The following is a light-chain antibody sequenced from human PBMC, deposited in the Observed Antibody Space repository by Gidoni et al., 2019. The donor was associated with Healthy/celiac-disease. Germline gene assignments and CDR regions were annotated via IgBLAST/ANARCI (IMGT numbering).Light chain of an antibody. J-gene: IGKJ1*01. V-gene: IGKV1-39*01. CDR2: ATS. CDR1: QSISSY. Sequence: DIQMTQSPSSLSASGEDRVTITCRASQSISSYLNWYQQKPGQAPKLLIYATSSLHSGVPSRFSGSGSGTDFTLTISSLQPEDFATYYCQQSDSIPPTFGQXTKVEIK. CDR3: QQSDSIPPT.